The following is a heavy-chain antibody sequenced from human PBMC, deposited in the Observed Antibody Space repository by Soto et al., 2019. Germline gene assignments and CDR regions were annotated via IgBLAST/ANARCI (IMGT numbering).Heavy chain of an antibody. Sequence: VQLLESGGDLVQPGGSLRLSCVASGFILNNYAMSWVRQAPGKGLEWVSTIGGTDGDSDGVPWYEDSVKCRFTISRDSCANTLFLHMYNLRAEDSALYYFVKRGRNWGAFDFWGQGTTVVVSS. CDR2: IGGTDGDSDGVP. D-gene: IGHD7-27*01. V-gene: IGHV3-23*01. CDR3: VKRGRNWGAFDF. CDR1: GFILNNYA. J-gene: IGHJ3*01.